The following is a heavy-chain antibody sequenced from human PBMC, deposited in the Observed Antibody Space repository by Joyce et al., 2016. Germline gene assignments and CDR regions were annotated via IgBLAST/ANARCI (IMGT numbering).Heavy chain of an antibody. Sequence: QVLLVQSGAAVKRPGSSLRVSCKSSGGDFSNYTVNWVRQAPGQRLEWMGGISPCFGAAKYAEDFQGRVTWTADQSTRTAYLELSSLTYADTAVYYCARGGTSSDHYFFYTLDVWGPGTTVIVSS. V-gene: IGHV1-69*12. D-gene: IGHD1-14*01. CDR1: GGDFSNYT. CDR3: ARGGTSSDHYFFYTLDV. CDR2: ISPCFGAA. J-gene: IGHJ6*02.